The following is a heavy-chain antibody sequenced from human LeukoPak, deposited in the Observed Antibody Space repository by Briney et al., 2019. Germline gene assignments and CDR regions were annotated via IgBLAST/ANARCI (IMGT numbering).Heavy chain of an antibody. CDR2: ISGSGGIT. V-gene: IGHV3-23*01. Sequence: PGGSLRLSCAASGFTFSSYAMSWVRQAPGKGLEWVSAISGSGGITYYADSVKGRFTISRDNSKNTLYLQMNSLRAEDTAVYYCAKRRDYGSGRGNWFDPWGQGTLVTVSS. J-gene: IGHJ5*02. CDR3: AKRRDYGSGRGNWFDP. D-gene: IGHD3-10*01. CDR1: GFTFSSYA.